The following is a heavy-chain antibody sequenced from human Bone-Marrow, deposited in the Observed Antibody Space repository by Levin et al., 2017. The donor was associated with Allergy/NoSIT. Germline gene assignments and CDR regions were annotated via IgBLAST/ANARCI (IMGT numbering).Heavy chain of an antibody. J-gene: IGHJ2*01. D-gene: IGHD1-26*01. V-gene: IGHV4-59*01. Sequence: SETLSLTCSVSGASLRSDFWTWIRQPPGKGLEWVGYVSYGGTPTYNPSLNSRVTISLDMSKTQFSLEMTSVTPDDTAVYYCVRESGPTWYFDLWGRGTLVTVSS. CDR2: VSYGGTP. CDR1: GASLRSDF. CDR3: VRESGPTWYFDL.